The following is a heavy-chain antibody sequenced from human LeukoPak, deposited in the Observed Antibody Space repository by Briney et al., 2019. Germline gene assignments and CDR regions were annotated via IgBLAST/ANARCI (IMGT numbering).Heavy chain of an antibody. CDR3: AKVMFCYGSGICLDY. CDR2: VSGSGSNI. D-gene: IGHD3-10*01. Sequence: GGSLRLSCAASGFTFSNYEMNWIRQAAGKGLECVSFVSGSGSNIYYADSGAGRSSISRDNAKNSLFVIMNSLRAEDTAVYYCAKVMFCYGSGICLDYWGQRTLVTVSS. J-gene: IGHJ4*02. CDR1: GFTFSNYE. V-gene: IGHV3-48*03.